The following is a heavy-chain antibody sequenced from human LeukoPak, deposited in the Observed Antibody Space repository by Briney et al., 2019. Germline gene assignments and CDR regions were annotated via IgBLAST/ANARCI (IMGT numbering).Heavy chain of an antibody. Sequence: GGSLRLSCAASGFTFSSYSMNWVRQAPGKGLEWVSSISSSSSYIYYADSVKGRFTISRDNAKNSLYLQMNSLRAEDTAVYYCARDGELELGYELERPDYWGQGTLVTVSS. J-gene: IGHJ4*02. CDR2: ISSSSSYI. D-gene: IGHD1-7*01. CDR3: ARDGELELGYELERPDY. CDR1: GFTFSSYS. V-gene: IGHV3-21*01.